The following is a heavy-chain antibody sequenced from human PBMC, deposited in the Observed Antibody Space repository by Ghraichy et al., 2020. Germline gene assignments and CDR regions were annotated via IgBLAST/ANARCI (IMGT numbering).Heavy chain of an antibody. V-gene: IGHV3-53*01. J-gene: IGHJ4*02. CDR3: ARGYSGYDYVDF. CDR2: IYRGGGT. Sequence: GESLRLSCAASGFTVSSNYMSWVRQAPGKGLEWVSLIYRGGGTYYADSVKGRFTISRDNSKNTVYLQMNSLRDEDTAVYYCARGYSGYDYVDFWGQGTLVTVSS. CDR1: GFTVSSNY. D-gene: IGHD5-12*01.